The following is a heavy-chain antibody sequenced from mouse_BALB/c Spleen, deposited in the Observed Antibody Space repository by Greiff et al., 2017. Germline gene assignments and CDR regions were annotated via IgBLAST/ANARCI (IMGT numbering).Heavy chain of an antibody. V-gene: IGHV1-4*02. CDR2: INPSSGYT. D-gene: IGHD1-1*01. J-gene: IGHJ1*01. CDR3: AKDYGDV. Sequence: VKLQESAAELARPGASVKMSCKASGYTFTSYTMHWVKQRPGQGLEWIGYINPSSGYTEYNQKFKDKTTLTADKSSSTAYMQLSSLTSEDSAVYYCAKDYGDVWGAGTTVTVSS. CDR1: GYTFTSYT.